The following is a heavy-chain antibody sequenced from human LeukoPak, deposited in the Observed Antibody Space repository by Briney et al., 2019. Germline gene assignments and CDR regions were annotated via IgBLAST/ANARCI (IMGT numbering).Heavy chain of an antibody. J-gene: IGHJ4*02. D-gene: IGHD3-22*01. V-gene: IGHV5-10-1*01. CDR1: GYSFTSYC. CDR2: IDTSDSYT. Sequence: GESLRISCKASGYSFTSYCISWVRHMPAKSLVGRGRIDTSDSYTNYSPSFQGHVTISADKSISTACLQWSSLKASDTAMYYCARRPTVHDYYDSSGYLLDYWGQGTLVTVSS. CDR3: ARRPTVHDYYDSSGYLLDY.